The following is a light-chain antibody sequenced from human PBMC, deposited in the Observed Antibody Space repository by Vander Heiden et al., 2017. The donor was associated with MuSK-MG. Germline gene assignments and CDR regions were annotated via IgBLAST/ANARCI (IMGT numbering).Light chain of an antibody. J-gene: IGKJ3*01. CDR2: DAS. CDR1: QDISNY. Sequence: DIQMTQSPSSLSASVGDRVTITCQASQDISNYLNWYQQKPGKAPKLLIYDASNWETGVPSRFSGSGSGTDFTFTISSLQPEDVATYYCQQYDNLPLTFGHGTKVDIK. V-gene: IGKV1-33*01. CDR3: QQYDNLPLT.